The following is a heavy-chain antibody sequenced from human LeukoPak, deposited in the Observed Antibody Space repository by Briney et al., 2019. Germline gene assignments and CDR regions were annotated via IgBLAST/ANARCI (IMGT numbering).Heavy chain of an antibody. Sequence: GGSLRLSCAASGFNVTTNYMSWVRQAPGKGLEWVSVIYSGGTTYYADSVKGRFTISRDISKNTLSLQMNSLRAEDTAVYYCARGRRDGYNLGYWGQGALVAVSS. D-gene: IGHD5-24*01. CDR1: GFNVTTNY. J-gene: IGHJ4*02. V-gene: IGHV3-53*01. CDR3: ARGRRDGYNLGY. CDR2: IYSGGTT.